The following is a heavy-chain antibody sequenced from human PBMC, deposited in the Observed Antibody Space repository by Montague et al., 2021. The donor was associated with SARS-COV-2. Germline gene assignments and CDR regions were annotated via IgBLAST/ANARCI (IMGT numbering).Heavy chain of an antibody. CDR1: GFTFSIYA. CDR2: IGSTGGST. CDR3: AKGDTAIAPYNWFDP. J-gene: IGHJ5*02. D-gene: IGHD5-18*01. Sequence: SLSLSWAASGFTFSIYAMTWVRQAPGKGLEWLSAIGSTGGSTYYADSVKGRFTISRDNSKNTLYLQMNSLRAEDTAVYYCAKGDTAIAPYNWFDPWGQGTLVTVSS. V-gene: IGHV3-23*01.